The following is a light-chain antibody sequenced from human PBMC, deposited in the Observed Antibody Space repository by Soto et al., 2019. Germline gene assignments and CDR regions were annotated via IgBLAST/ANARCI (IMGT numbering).Light chain of an antibody. CDR3: QEYRTCRLT. J-gene: IGKJ4*01. Sequence: CAGEEGRVSRSSLASQSISSWLAWYQQKPGKAPKLLIYKASTLKSVVPSRFSGGGYVTGLSIPINSLQPDDFATYYCQEYRTCRLTYSGGTKVDIK. CDR2: KAS. CDR1: QSISSW. V-gene: IGKV1-5*03.